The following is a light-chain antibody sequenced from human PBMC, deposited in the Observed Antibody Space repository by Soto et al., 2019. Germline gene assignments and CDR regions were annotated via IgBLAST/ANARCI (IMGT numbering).Light chain of an antibody. CDR3: CSYAGSYV. Sequence: QSVLTQPRSVSGSPGQSVTISCNGTSSDVGDYNYVSWYQQHPGKAPKFLIFDVSKRPSGVPDRFSGSKSGNTASLTISGLQAEDEADYYCCSYAGSYVFGTGTKLTVL. CDR2: DVS. V-gene: IGLV2-11*01. J-gene: IGLJ1*01. CDR1: SSDVGDYNY.